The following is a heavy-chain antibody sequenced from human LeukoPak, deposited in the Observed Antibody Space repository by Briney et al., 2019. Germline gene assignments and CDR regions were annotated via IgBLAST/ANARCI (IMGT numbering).Heavy chain of an antibody. J-gene: IGHJ4*02. D-gene: IGHD2-15*01. CDR1: GFTFSSYA. V-gene: IGHV3-23*01. CDR3: AKPVGYCSGGSCYSVDY. Sequence: GGSLRLSCAASGFTFSSYAMSWVRQAPGKGLEWVSAISGSGGSTYYADSVKGRFTISRDNSKNTLYLQMNSLRAEDTAVYYCAKPVGYCSGGSCYSVDYWGQGTPVTVSS. CDR2: ISGSGGST.